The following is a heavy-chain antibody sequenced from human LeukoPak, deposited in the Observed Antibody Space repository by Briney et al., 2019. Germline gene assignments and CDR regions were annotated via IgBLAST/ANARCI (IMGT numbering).Heavy chain of an antibody. CDR2: MNPNSGNT. D-gene: IGHD4-17*01. CDR3: ARGPGDYSAYYYGMDV. V-gene: IGHV1-8*01. J-gene: IGHJ6*02. CDR1: GYTFTSYD. Sequence: ASVKVSCKASGYTFTSYDINWVRQATGQGLEWMGWMNPNSGNTGYAQKFQGRVTMTRNTSISTAYMELSSLRSEDTAVYYCARGPGDYSAYYYGMDVWGQGTTVTVSS.